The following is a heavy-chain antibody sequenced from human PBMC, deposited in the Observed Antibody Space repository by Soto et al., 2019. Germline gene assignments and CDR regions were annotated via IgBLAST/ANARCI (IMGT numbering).Heavy chain of an antibody. CDR3: ARGRDDSADYYYSAMDA. V-gene: IGHV4-34*01. J-gene: IGHJ6*02. D-gene: IGHD3-22*01. CDR1: GGSFSRYY. CDR2: INHSGST. Sequence: SETLSLTCAVYGGSFSRYYWTWIRQPPGKGLEWIGEINHSGSTNYNPSPKSRVTISVDTSKNQFSLKLTSVTAADAAVYYCARGRDDSADYYYSAMDAWGRGTKVTVSS.